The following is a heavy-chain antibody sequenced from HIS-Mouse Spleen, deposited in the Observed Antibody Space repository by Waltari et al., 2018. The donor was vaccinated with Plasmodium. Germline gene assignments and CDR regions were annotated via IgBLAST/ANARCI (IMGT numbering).Heavy chain of an antibody. CDR1: GGSFSGYY. CDR2: INHSGST. CDR3: ARLVVVASKDSY. V-gene: IGHV4-34*01. J-gene: IGHJ4*02. Sequence: QVQLQQWGAGLLKPSETLSITCAVYGGSFSGYYWSWIRQPPGKGLGWIGEINHSGSTNYNPSLKSRVTISVDTSKNQFSLKLSSVIAADTAVYYCARLVVVASKDSYWGQGTLVTVSS. D-gene: IGHD2-15*01.